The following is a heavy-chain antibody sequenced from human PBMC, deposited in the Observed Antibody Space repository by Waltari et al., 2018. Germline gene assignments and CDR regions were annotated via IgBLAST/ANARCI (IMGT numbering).Heavy chain of an antibody. J-gene: IGHJ4*02. CDR2: ISFVGGNT. CDR1: GFAFSNYA. V-gene: IGHV3-23*01. CDR3: AKEITAADAPYFFDY. D-gene: IGHD6-13*01. Sequence: LLESGGILVQPGGSLRLSCAASGFAFSNYAMTWVRQAPGKGLEWVSSISFVGGNTYYADSLKGRFTISRDNSKNTLYLQMNSLTVADTAVYYCAKEITAADAPYFFDYWGRGTLVTVSS.